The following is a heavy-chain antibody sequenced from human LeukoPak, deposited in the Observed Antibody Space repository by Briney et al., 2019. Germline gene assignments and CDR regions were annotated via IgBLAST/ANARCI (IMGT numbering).Heavy chain of an antibody. CDR2: YDPEEGVT. CDR3: VTMKQDRYDSRGPLDS. V-gene: IGHV1-24*01. CDR1: DHTLNQVA. D-gene: IGHD3-22*01. Sequence: ASVKVSCKVSDHTLNQVAIHWVRQAPGKGPEWMGGYDPEEGVTIYAEKFQDRVTMIEDTSTETAYMELSSLRYADTAVYFCVTMKQDRYDSRGPLDSWGQGSLVTVSS. J-gene: IGHJ4*02.